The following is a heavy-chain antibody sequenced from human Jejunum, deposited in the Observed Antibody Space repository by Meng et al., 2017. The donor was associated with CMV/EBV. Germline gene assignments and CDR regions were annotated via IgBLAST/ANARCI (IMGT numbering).Heavy chain of an antibody. V-gene: IGHV3-7*01. CDR1: GFIFSDYW. D-gene: IGHD2-2*01. J-gene: IGHJ6*02. CDR3: AKWVVPPGVGYGLDV. Sequence: GFIFSDYWMSWVRRAPGRGLEWVANIKGDGSAKYSADSVKGRFTIARDNAKWTLYLQMTSLRVEGTAVYYCAKWVVPPGVGYGLDVWGQGTAVTVSS. CDR2: IKGDGSAK.